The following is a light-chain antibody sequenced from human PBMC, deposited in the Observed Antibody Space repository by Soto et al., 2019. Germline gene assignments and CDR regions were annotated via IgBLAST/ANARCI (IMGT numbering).Light chain of an antibody. V-gene: IGKV3-15*01. CDR3: QQYNNWPPWT. CDR1: QSVGTN. CDR2: GAS. Sequence: EIVMTQSPATLSVSPGERATLSCRASQSVGTNLVWYQQKPGQAPRLLIYGASTRATGISGRFSGSGSGTGFTLTISSLQSEDFAVYYCQQYNNWPPWTFGQGTKVEIK. J-gene: IGKJ1*01.